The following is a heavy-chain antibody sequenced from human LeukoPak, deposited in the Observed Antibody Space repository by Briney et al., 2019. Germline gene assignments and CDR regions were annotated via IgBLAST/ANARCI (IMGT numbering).Heavy chain of an antibody. D-gene: IGHD2-21*02. CDR1: GFTFSSYA. V-gene: IGHV3-23*01. CDR2: IIGSGAGT. Sequence: GGSLRLSCAASGFTFSSYAMSWVRQAPGKGLEWVSAIIGSGAGTYYADSVRGRFTISRDDSRNSLYLQMNSLRVEDTAVYYCAKVVSYCGGDCSEHHDYWGQGTLVTVSS. CDR3: AKVVSYCGGDCSEHHDY. J-gene: IGHJ4*02.